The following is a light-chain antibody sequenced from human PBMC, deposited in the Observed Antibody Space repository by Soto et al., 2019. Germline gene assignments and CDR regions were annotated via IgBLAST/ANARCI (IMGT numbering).Light chain of an antibody. Sequence: DILLTQSPATLSLSRGERATLSCRASQSVGSSLAWFQQKPGQAPRLLIYGASSRATGIPDRFSGSGSGTDFTLTISRLEPEDFAVYYCQQYGSSPLTFGGGTKVDNK. CDR2: GAS. CDR1: QSVGSS. CDR3: QQYGSSPLT. J-gene: IGKJ4*01. V-gene: IGKV3-20*01.